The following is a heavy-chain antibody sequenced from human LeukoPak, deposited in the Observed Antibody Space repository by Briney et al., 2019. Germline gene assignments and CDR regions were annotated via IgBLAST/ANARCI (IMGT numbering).Heavy chain of an antibody. CDR3: ARDPRITIGHENRPNNWFDP. D-gene: IGHD3-10*01. CDR2: IIPILGIA. Sequence: GASVKVSCKASGYTFTSYGISWVRQAPGQGLEWMGRIIPILGIANYAQKFQGRVTITADKSTSTAYMELSSLRSEDTAVYYCARDPRITIGHENRPNNWFDPWGQGTLVTVSS. CDR1: GYTFTSYG. V-gene: IGHV1-69*04. J-gene: IGHJ5*02.